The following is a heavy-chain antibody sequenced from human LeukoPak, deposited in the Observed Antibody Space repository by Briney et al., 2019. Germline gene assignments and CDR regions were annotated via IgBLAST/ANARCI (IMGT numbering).Heavy chain of an antibody. CDR1: GYTSTGYY. CDR2: INPNSGGT. J-gene: IGHJ4*02. CDR3: ARDRACSSTSCYSRFDY. Sequence: EASVKVSCKASGYTSTGYYMHWVRQAPGQGLEWMGWINPNSGGTNYAQKFQGRVTMTRDTSISTAYMELSRLRSDDTAVYYCARDRACSSTSCYSRFDYWGQGTLVTVSS. V-gene: IGHV1-2*02. D-gene: IGHD2-2*02.